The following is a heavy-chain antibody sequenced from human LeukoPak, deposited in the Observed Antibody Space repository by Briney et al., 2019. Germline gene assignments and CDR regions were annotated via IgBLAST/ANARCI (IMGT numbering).Heavy chain of an antibody. D-gene: IGHD2-8*01. Sequence: ASVKVSCKASGYTFTTHDINWVRQAPGQRLEWMGWINAGNGNTKYSQKFQGRVTITRDTSASTAYMELSSLRSEDTAVYYCARWGYCTNGPGLAYYGMDVWGQGTTVTVSS. CDR2: INAGNGNT. V-gene: IGHV1-3*01. CDR3: ARWGYCTNGPGLAYYGMDV. CDR1: GYTFTTHD. J-gene: IGHJ6*02.